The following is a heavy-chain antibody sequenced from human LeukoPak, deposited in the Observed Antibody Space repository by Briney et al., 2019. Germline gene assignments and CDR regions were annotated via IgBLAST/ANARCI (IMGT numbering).Heavy chain of an antibody. D-gene: IGHD2-8*01. Sequence: PSETLSLTCTVSGGSISSYYWSWIRQPPGKGLEWIGYIYTSRSTNYNPSLKSRVTISVDTSENHFPLKLSTVLAADTAVYYCARRRTNWFDPWGQGTLVTVSS. J-gene: IGHJ5*02. CDR2: IYTSRST. CDR1: GGSISSYY. CDR3: ARRRTNWFDP. V-gene: IGHV4-4*09.